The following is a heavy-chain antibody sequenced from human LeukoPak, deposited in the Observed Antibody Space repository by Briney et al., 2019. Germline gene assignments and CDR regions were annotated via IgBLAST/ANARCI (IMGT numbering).Heavy chain of an antibody. CDR3: AKDRLGPIAVGGYEVFDP. Sequence: PGGSLRLSCAASGFTFSGYAMSWVRQAPGKGLEWVSAISGSGGSTYYADSVKGRFTISRDNSKNTLYLQVNSLRAEDTAVYYCAKDRLGPIAVGGYEVFDPWGQGTLVTVSS. D-gene: IGHD6-19*01. CDR1: GFTFSGYA. V-gene: IGHV3-23*01. J-gene: IGHJ5*02. CDR2: ISGSGGST.